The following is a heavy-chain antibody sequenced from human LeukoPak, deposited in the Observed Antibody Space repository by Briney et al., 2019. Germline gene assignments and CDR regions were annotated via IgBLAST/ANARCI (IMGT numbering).Heavy chain of an antibody. D-gene: IGHD6-13*01. V-gene: IGHV1-18*01. CDR2: ISAYNGNT. CDR1: GYTFTSYG. CDR3: ARLSSSPYGGDYYYYMDV. Sequence: ASVKVSCKASGYTFTSYGISWVRQAPGQGLEWMGWISAYNGNTNYAQKLQGRVTMTTDTSTSTAYMELRSLRSDDTAVYYCARLSSSPYGGDYYYYMDVWGKGTTVTVSS. J-gene: IGHJ6*03.